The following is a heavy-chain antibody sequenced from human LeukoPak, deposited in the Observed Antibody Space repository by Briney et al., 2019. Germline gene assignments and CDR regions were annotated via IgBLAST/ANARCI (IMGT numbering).Heavy chain of an antibody. J-gene: IGHJ4*02. Sequence: GRSLRLSCAASGFMFSDYGMHWVRQAPGKGLEWVAVIWNNGNNRYADSVRGRFTISRDDSKSTLYLQMDSLRVDDTAVYFCARDSVGIPTDFDFWSQGTLVTVSS. CDR2: IWNNGNNR. CDR1: GFMFSDYG. CDR3: ARDSVGIPTDFDF. V-gene: IGHV3-33*01. D-gene: IGHD1-26*01.